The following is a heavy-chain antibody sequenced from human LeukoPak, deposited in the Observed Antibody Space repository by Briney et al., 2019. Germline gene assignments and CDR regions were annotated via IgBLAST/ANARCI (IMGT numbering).Heavy chain of an antibody. J-gene: IGHJ4*02. CDR1: GFTFSSYA. Sequence: GGSLRLSCAASGFTFSSYAMSWVRQAPGKGLEWVSAISGSGGSTYYADSVKGRFTISRDNSKNTLYLQMNSLRAEDTAVYYCAKVDSIYDYVWGSYRSFDYWGQGTLVTVSS. V-gene: IGHV3-23*01. D-gene: IGHD3-16*02. CDR2: ISGSGGST. CDR3: AKVDSIYDYVWGSYRSFDY.